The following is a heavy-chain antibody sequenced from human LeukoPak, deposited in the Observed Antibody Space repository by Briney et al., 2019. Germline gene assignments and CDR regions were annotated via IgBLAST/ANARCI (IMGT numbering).Heavy chain of an antibody. D-gene: IGHD2-15*01. CDR2: INHSGST. J-gene: IGHJ3*02. V-gene: IGHV4-34*01. CDR3: AKVAPYIVVVVAATRVGAFDI. Sequence: SETLSLTCAVYGGSFSGYYWSWIRQPPGKGLEWIGEINHSGSTNYNPSLKSRVTISVDTSKNQFSLKLSSVTAADTAVYYRAKVAPYIVVVVAATRVGAFDIWGQGTMVTVSS. CDR1: GGSFSGYY.